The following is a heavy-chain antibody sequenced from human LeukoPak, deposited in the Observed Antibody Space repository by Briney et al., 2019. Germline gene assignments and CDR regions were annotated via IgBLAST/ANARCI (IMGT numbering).Heavy chain of an antibody. CDR3: ARVGYSDYAQGYFDY. D-gene: IGHD5-12*01. CDR2: SNHSEST. V-gene: IGHV4-34*01. J-gene: IGHJ4*02. Sequence: PSETLSLTCTVCGGSFNGYYWRWIREPPGKGLEGIVDSNHSESTNYNRSLKSRVTISVDTSKNQLPVNLTSVTAADTAVYYCARVGYSDYAQGYFDYWGQGTLVTVSS. CDR1: GGSFNGYY.